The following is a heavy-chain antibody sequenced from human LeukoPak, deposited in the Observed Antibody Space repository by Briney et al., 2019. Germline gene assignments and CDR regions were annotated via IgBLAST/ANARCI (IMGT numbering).Heavy chain of an antibody. Sequence: ASVKVSCKASGYTLTGYYMHWVRQAPGQGLEWMGWINPNSGGTNYAQKFQGRVTMTRDTSISTAYMELSRLRSDDTAVYYCARENEEGNWFDPWGQGTLVTVSS. V-gene: IGHV1-2*02. D-gene: IGHD1-1*01. CDR1: GYTLTGYY. J-gene: IGHJ5*02. CDR3: ARENEEGNWFDP. CDR2: INPNSGGT.